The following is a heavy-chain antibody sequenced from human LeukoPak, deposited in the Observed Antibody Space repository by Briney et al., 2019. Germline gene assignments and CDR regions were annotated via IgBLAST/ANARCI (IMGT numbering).Heavy chain of an antibody. CDR3: ARGRRSGLRLTYNWFDP. D-gene: IGHD5-12*01. V-gene: IGHV4-34*01. CDR2: INHSGST. J-gene: IGHJ5*02. CDR1: GGSFSGYY. Sequence: SETLSLTCAVYGGSFSGYYWSWIRQPPGKGLEWIGEINHSGSTNYNPSLKSRVTISVDTSKNQFSLKLSSVTAAGTAVYYCARGRRSGLRLTYNWFDPWGQGTLVTVFS.